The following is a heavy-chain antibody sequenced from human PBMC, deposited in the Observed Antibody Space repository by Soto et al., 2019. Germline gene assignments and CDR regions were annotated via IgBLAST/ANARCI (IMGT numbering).Heavy chain of an antibody. CDR2: IIPIFGTA. V-gene: IGHV1-69*13. D-gene: IGHD4-4*01. J-gene: IGHJ6*02. CDR3: ARPLSPALDSNSHRYPHYYYYYYGMDV. Sequence: SVKVSCKASGGTFSSYAISWVRQAPGQGLEWMGGIIPIFGTANYAQKLQGRVTITADGSTSTAYMELSSLRSEDTAVYYCARPLSPALDSNSHRYPHYYYYYYGMDVWGQGTTVTVSS. CDR1: GGTFSSYA.